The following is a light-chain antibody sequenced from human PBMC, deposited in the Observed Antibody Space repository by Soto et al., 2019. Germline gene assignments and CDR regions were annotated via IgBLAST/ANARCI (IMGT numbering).Light chain of an antibody. CDR3: QKYNSAPNT. CDR2: AAS. Sequence: DVQMTQSPSSLSASVGDRVTITCRASRDISSSLAWYQQKPGKVPKLLIYAASTLHAGVQSRFSGSGSGTFFPLNINSLQPEDVATYYCQKYNSAPNTFGRGTRLEIK. V-gene: IGKV1-27*01. J-gene: IGKJ2*01. CDR1: RDISSS.